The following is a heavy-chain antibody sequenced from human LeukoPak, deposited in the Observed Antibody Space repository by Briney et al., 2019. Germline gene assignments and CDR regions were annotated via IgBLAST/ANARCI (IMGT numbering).Heavy chain of an antibody. D-gene: IGHD3-9*01. V-gene: IGHV4-38-2*01. CDR2: IYHSGST. Sequence: PSETLSLTCAVSGYSISSGYYWGWIRQPPRKGLEWIGSIYHSGSTNYNPSLKSQVTISVDTSKNQFSLKLRSVTAADTAVYYCARLFYDILTGEDVGWGQGTLVTVSS. CDR3: ARLFYDILTGEDVG. J-gene: IGHJ4*02. CDR1: GYSISSGYY.